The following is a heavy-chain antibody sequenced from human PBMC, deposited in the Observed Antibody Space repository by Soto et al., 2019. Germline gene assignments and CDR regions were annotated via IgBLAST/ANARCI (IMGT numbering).Heavy chain of an antibody. CDR3: ARDGLAAIFGVVKGYYYYGMDV. V-gene: IGHV1-18*01. Sequence: GVSVKVSCKASGYTFTSYGISWVRQAPGQGLEWMGWISAYNGNTNYAQKLQGRVTMTTDTSTSTAYMELRSLRSDDTAVYYCARDGLAAIFGVVKGYYYYGMDVWGQGTTVTVSS. CDR1: GYTFTSYG. D-gene: IGHD3-3*01. J-gene: IGHJ6*02. CDR2: ISAYNGNT.